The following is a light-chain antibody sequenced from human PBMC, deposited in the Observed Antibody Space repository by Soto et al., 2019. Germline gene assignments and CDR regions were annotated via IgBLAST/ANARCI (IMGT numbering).Light chain of an antibody. J-gene: IGLJ1*01. Sequence: QSALTQPASVSGSPGQSITISCTGTSSDVGGYNYVSWYQQHPGKAPKLMIYDVSNRTSGVSNRFSGSKSGNTASLTISGRQAEDEADYYCSSYTSSSTLVVFGTGTKVTVL. CDR1: SSDVGGYNY. CDR2: DVS. V-gene: IGLV2-14*01. CDR3: SSYTSSSTLVV.